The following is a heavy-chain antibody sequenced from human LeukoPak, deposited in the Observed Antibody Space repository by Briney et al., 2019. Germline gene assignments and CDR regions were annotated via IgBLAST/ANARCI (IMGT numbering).Heavy chain of an antibody. Sequence: SETLSLTCAVYGGSFSDYYWNWIRQSPGKGLEWIGEINHTGTTNYNPSLKSPVTISVDTSKNQFSLKLSSVTAADTAMYYCATGLQSSWYRPYFDYWGQGTLVTVSS. CDR1: GGSFSDYY. CDR2: INHTGTT. J-gene: IGHJ4*02. V-gene: IGHV4-34*01. CDR3: ATGLQSSWYRPYFDY. D-gene: IGHD6-13*01.